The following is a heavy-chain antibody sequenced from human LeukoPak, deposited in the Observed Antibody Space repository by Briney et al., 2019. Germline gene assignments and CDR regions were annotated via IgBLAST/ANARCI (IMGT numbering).Heavy chain of an antibody. D-gene: IGHD3-9*01. V-gene: IGHV3-23*01. J-gene: IGHJ6*02. CDR1: GFTFSSYA. CDR3: AKDELRYFGWQAPYYYYGMDV. CDR2: ISGSGSST. Sequence: GGSLRLSCAASGFTFSSYAMSWVRQAPGKGLEWVSAISGSGSSTYYADSVKGRFTISRDNSKNTLYLQMNSLRAEDTAVYYCAKDELRYFGWQAPYYYYGMDVWGQGTTVTVSS.